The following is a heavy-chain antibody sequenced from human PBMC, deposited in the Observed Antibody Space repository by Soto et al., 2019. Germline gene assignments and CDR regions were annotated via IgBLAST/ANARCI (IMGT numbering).Heavy chain of an antibody. V-gene: IGHV4-31*03. Sequence: QVQLQESGPGLVKPSQTLSLTCTVSGGSISSGGYYWSWIRQHPGKGLEWIGYIYYSGSTYYNPSLKSRVTISVDTSKNQFALKLSSVTAADTAVYYCARGSIAVAGLDAFDIWGQGTMVTVSS. J-gene: IGHJ3*02. D-gene: IGHD6-19*01. CDR1: GGSISSGGYY. CDR2: IYYSGST. CDR3: ARGSIAVAGLDAFDI.